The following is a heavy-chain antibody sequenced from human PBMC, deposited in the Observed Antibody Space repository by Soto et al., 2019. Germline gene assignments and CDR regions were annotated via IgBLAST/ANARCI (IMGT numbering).Heavy chain of an antibody. CDR1: GGSISSYY. D-gene: IGHD2-15*01. CDR3: ASRGDCSGGSCYYYYYMDV. J-gene: IGHJ6*03. Sequence: SETLSLTCTVSGGSISSYYWSWIRQPPGKGLEWIGYIYYSGSTNYNPSLKSRVTISVDTSKNQFSLKLSSVTAADTAVYYCASRGDCSGGSCYYYYYMDVWGKGTTVTVSS. CDR2: IYYSGST. V-gene: IGHV4-59*01.